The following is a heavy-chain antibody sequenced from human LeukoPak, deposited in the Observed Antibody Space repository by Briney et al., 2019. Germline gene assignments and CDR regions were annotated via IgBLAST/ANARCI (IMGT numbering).Heavy chain of an antibody. CDR3: AKGRSYDSSDYYPFDP. Sequence: GGSLRLSCAASGFTFSSYGMHWVRQAPGKGLEWVAVISYDGSNKYYADSVKGRFTISRDNSKNTLYLQMNRLRAEDTAGYYCAKGRSYDSSDYYPFDPWGQGTLVTVSS. J-gene: IGHJ5*02. CDR1: GFTFSSYG. V-gene: IGHV3-30*18. D-gene: IGHD3-22*01. CDR2: ISYDGSNK.